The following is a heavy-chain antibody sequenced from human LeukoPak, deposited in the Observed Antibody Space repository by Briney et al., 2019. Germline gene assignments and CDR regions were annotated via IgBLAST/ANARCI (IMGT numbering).Heavy chain of an antibody. CDR3: ARDWGAAGLWDY. CDR1: GFTFSNYW. CDR2: IKEDGSEK. V-gene: IGHV3-7*05. Sequence: PGGSLRLSCASSGFTFSNYWMSWVRQAPGKGLEWVANIKEDGSEKDYVDSVKGRFTISRDNAKNSLYLQMNSLRAEDTAIYYCARDWGAAGLWDYWGQRTLVTVSS. J-gene: IGHJ4*02. D-gene: IGHD6-13*01.